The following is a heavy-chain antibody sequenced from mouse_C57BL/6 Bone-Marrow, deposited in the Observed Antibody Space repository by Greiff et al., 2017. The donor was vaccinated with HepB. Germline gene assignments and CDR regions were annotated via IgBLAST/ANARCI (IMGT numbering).Heavy chain of an antibody. V-gene: IGHV1-55*01. J-gene: IGHJ2*01. CDR2: IYPGSGST. CDR3: ARGWDDYDYFDD. D-gene: IGHD2-4*01. Sequence: QVQLQQPGAELVKPGASVKMSCKASGYTFTSYWITWVKQRPGQGLEWIGDIYPGSGSTNYNEKFKSKATLTVDTSSSTAYMQLSSLTSEDSAVYDCARGWDDYDYFDDWGKGTTLTVSS. CDR1: GYTFTSYW.